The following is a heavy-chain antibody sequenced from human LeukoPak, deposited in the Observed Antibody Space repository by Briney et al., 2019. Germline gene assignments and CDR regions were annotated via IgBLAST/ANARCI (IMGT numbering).Heavy chain of an antibody. J-gene: IGHJ4*02. CDR2: ISAYNGNT. V-gene: IGHV1-18*01. Sequence: ASVKVSCKASGYTFTSYGISWVRQAPGQGLECMGWISAYNGNTNYAQKLHGRVTMTTDTSTSTAYKELRSLRSDDTAVYYCARLGSGSYYNTLRYWGQGTLVTVSS. CDR1: GYTFTSYG. D-gene: IGHD3-10*01. CDR3: ARLGSGSYYNTLRY.